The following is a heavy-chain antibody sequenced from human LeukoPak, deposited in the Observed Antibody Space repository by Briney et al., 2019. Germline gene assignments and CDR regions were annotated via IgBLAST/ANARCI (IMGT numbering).Heavy chain of an antibody. CDR2: IYSGGST. Sequence: PGGSLRLSCAASGFTFSSYAMSWVRQAPGKGLEWVSVIYSGGSTYYADSVKGRFTISRDNSKNTLYLQMNSLRAEDTAVYYCARGYYYDSSGYYPLDYWGQGTLVTVSS. V-gene: IGHV3-53*01. CDR3: ARGYYYDSSGYYPLDY. J-gene: IGHJ4*02. D-gene: IGHD3-22*01. CDR1: GFTFSSYA.